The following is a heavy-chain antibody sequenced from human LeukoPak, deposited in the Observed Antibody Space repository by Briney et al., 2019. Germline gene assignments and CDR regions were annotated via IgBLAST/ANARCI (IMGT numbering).Heavy chain of an antibody. Sequence: SETLSLTCAVSGYSISSGYSWGRIRQPPGKGLGWIGSIYHSGSTYYNPSLKSRVTISVDTSKNQFSLKLSSVTAADTAVYYCARCIAAAGIEYFQHWGQGTLVTVSS. CDR3: ARCIAAAGIEYFQH. D-gene: IGHD6-13*01. CDR1: GYSISSGYS. J-gene: IGHJ1*01. V-gene: IGHV4-38-2*01. CDR2: IYHSGST.